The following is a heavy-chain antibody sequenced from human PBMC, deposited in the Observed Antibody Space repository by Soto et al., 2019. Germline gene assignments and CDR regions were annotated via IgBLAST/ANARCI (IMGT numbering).Heavy chain of an antibody. CDR2: INHSGST. J-gene: IGHJ4*02. D-gene: IGHD6-19*01. Sequence: QVQLQQWGAGLLKPSETLSLTCAVYGGSFSGYYWSWIRQPPGKGLEWIGEINHSGSTNYNPSLKSRVTIPVDTSKNQFSLKLSSVTAADTAVYYCARSPHWNIAVAGSGFDYWGQGTLVTVSS. V-gene: IGHV4-34*01. CDR1: GGSFSGYY. CDR3: ARSPHWNIAVAGSGFDY.